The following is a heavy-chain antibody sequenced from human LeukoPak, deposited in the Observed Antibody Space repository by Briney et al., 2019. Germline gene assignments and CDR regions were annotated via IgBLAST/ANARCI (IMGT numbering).Heavy chain of an antibody. D-gene: IGHD6-19*01. CDR3: ARDVRYSSGWYLHISFDY. CDR1: GGSISSSSYY. J-gene: IGHJ4*02. V-gene: IGHV4-39*07. Sequence: SETLSLTCTVSGGSISSSSYYWGWIRQPPGKGLEWIGSIYYSGSTYYNPSLKSRVTISVDTSKNQFSLKLSSVTAADTAVYYCARDVRYSSGWYLHISFDYWGQGTLVTVSS. CDR2: IYYSGST.